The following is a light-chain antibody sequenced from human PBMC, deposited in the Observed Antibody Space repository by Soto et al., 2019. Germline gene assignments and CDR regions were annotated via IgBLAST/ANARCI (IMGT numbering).Light chain of an antibody. CDR2: GAS. J-gene: IGKJ2*01. CDR3: QQYGLPPHS. V-gene: IGKV3-20*01. CDR1: QSVYNNY. Sequence: EIVLTQSPGTLSLSPGERATLSCRASQSVYNNYLAWYQQKPGQTPRLLVNGASNRATGIPDRFSGGGSGTDFTHTISSLEPEDFAVYYCQQYGLPPHSFGQGTRVEIK.